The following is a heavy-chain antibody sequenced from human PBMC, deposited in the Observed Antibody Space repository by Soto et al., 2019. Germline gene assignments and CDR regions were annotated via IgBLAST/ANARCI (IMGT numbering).Heavy chain of an antibody. CDR3: AHYFYILVDDAFDI. J-gene: IGHJ3*02. CDR1: GFSLSTSGVG. V-gene: IGHV2-5*02. CDR2: IYWDDDK. Sequence: QITLKEYGPTLVKPTQTLTLTCTFSGFSLSTSGVGVGCIRQPPGKALEWLALIYWDDDKRYSPSLKSRLTITKDTSKNQVVLTMTNMGPVDTASYYCAHYFYILVDDAFDIWGQGTMVTVSS. D-gene: IGHD2-8*02.